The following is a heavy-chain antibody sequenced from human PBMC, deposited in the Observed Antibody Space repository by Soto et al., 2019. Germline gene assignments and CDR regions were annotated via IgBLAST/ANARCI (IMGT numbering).Heavy chain of an antibody. CDR1: SGSIDNVYW. CDR2: TSHDGVT. Sequence: SETLSLTCAVSSGSIDNVYWWSWVRQSPGKGLEWIGETSHDGVTNYNPSLEGRVTISIDKSKNQFYLDLNSVTAADTAVYYCARHNYDSSGYYHYYYGMDVWGQGTTVTVYS. CDR3: ARHNYDSSGYYHYYYGMDV. D-gene: IGHD3-22*01. J-gene: IGHJ6*02. V-gene: IGHV4-4*02.